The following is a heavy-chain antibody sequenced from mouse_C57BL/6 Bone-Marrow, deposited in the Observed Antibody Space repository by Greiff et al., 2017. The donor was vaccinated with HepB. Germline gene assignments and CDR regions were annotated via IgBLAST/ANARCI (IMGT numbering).Heavy chain of an antibody. CDR3: ARMPFITTEYYFDY. J-gene: IGHJ2*01. V-gene: IGHV1-64*01. CDR1: GYTFTSYW. Sequence: VQLQQPGAELVKPGASVKLSCKASGYTFTSYWMHWVKQRPGQGLEWIGMIHPNSGSTNYNEKFKSKATLTVDKSSSTAYMQLSSLTSEDSAVYYCARMPFITTEYYFDYWGQGTTLTVSS. CDR2: IHPNSGST. D-gene: IGHD1-1*01.